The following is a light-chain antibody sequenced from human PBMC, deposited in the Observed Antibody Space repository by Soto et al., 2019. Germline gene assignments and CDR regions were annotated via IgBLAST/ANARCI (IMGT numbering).Light chain of an antibody. V-gene: IGLV2-23*01. CDR3: CSYAGSSPSVV. CDR1: SSDVGSYNL. CDR2: EGS. Sequence: QSVLTQPASVSGSPGQSITISCTGTSSDVGSYNLVSWYQQHPGKAPKLMIYEGSKRPSWVSNRFSGSKSGNTASLTNSGLNAEDEADYYCCSYAGSSPSVVFGGGTQLTVL. J-gene: IGLJ2*01.